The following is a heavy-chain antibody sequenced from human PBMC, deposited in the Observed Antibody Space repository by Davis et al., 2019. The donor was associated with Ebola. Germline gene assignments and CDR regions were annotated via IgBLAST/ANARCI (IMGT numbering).Heavy chain of an antibody. CDR1: GFTFYRYE. J-gene: IGHJ4*02. Sequence: GGSLRLSCAASGFTFYRYEMNWVRQAPGKGLEWVSYISGSATSTFYADSVKGRFTISRDNARDSLYLQMDSLRVEDTAIYYCARDPSLHLGELSFDYWGQGTLVTVSS. V-gene: IGHV3-48*03. D-gene: IGHD3-16*02. CDR2: ISGSATST. CDR3: ARDPSLHLGELSFDY.